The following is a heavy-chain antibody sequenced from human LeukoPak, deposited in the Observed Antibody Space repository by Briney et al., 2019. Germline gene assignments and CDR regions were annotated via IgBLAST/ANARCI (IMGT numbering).Heavy chain of an antibody. J-gene: IGHJ4*02. CDR1: GFTFSDYS. CDR3: ARDYKYAFDN. Sequence: GGSLRLSCAASGFTFSDYSMNRVRQAPGKGLEWISYIGIDSGNTNYADSVKGRFTISGDKAKNSLYLQMNSLRVEDTAVYYCARDYKYAFDNWGQGTLVTVSS. D-gene: IGHD5-24*01. CDR2: IGIDSGNT. V-gene: IGHV3-48*01.